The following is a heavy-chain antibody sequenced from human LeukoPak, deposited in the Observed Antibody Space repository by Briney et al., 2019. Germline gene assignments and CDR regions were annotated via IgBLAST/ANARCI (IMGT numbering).Heavy chain of an antibody. Sequence: GESLKISCKGSGYSFTSYWIGWERQMPGKGLEWMGIIYPGDSDTRYSPSFQGQVTISADKSISTAYLQWSSLKASDTAMYYCARVIDSGSYLGLWRRFDPWGQGTLVTVSS. CDR3: ARVIDSGSYLGLWRRFDP. D-gene: IGHD1-26*01. V-gene: IGHV5-51*01. CDR1: GYSFTSYW. CDR2: IYPGDSDT. J-gene: IGHJ5*02.